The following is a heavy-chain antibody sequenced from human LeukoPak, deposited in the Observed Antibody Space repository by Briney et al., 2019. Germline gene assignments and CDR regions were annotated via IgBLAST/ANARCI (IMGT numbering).Heavy chain of an antibody. V-gene: IGHV4-39*07. Sequence: GSLRLSCAASGFTFSSYTMNWIRQPPGKGLEWIGSIYYSGSTYYNPSLKSRVTISVDTSKNQFSLKLSSVTAADTAVYYCARAAGKRITMVRGAPSRWFDPWGQGTLVTVSS. J-gene: IGHJ5*02. CDR1: GFTFSSYT. CDR2: IYYSGST. CDR3: ARAAGKRITMVRGAPSRWFDP. D-gene: IGHD3-10*01.